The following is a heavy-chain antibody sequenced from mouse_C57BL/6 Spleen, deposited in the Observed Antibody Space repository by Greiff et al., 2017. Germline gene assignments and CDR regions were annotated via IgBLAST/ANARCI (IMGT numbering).Heavy chain of an antibody. CDR2: INPNNGGT. D-gene: IGHD4-1*01. Sequence: EVQLQQSGPELVKPGASVKISCKASGYTFTDYYMNWVKQSHGKSLEWIGDINPNNGGTSYNQKFKGKATLTVDKSSSTAYMELRSLTSEDSAVYYCAITGTGDAMDYWRQGTSVTVSS. J-gene: IGHJ4*01. CDR3: AITGTGDAMDY. V-gene: IGHV1-26*01. CDR1: GYTFTDYY.